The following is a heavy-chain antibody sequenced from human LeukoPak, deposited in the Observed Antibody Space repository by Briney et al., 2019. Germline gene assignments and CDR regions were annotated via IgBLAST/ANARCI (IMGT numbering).Heavy chain of an antibody. J-gene: IGHJ3*02. CDR2: IIPILGIA. Sequence: SVKVSCKASGGTFSSYAISWVRQAPGRGLEWMGRIIPILGIANYAQKFQGRVTITADKSTSTAYMELSSLRSEDTAVYYCARSVYYYDSSGYNAFDIWGQGTMVTVSS. CDR3: ARSVYYYDSSGYNAFDI. CDR1: GGTFSSYA. V-gene: IGHV1-69*04. D-gene: IGHD3-22*01.